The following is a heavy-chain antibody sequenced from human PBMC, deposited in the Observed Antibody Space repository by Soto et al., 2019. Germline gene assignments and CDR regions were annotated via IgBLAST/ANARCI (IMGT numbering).Heavy chain of an antibody. V-gene: IGHV4-4*02. J-gene: IGHJ6*02. CDR1: GGSISSSNW. CDR3: ARDILTDCSSTSCPFYGLDV. Sequence: SETLSLTCAVSGGSISSSNWWSWVRQPPGKGLEWIGEIYHSGSTNYNPSLKSRVTISVDKSKNQFSLKLSSVTAADTAVYYCARDILTDCSSTSCPFYGLDVWGQGTTVTVSS. D-gene: IGHD2-2*01. CDR2: IYHSGST.